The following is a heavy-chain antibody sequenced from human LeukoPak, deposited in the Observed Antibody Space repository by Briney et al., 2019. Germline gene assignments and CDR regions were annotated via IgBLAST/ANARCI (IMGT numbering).Heavy chain of an antibody. CDR2: INHSGST. CDR3: ARLPITIFGVVNDY. J-gene: IGHJ4*02. D-gene: IGHD3-3*01. V-gene: IGHV4-34*01. Sequence: SETLSLTCAVYGGSFSGYYWSWIRQPPGKGLEWIGEINHSGSTNYNPSLKSRVTISVGTSKNQFSLKLSSVTAADTAVYYCARLPITIFGVVNDYWGQGTLVTVSS. CDR1: GGSFSGYY.